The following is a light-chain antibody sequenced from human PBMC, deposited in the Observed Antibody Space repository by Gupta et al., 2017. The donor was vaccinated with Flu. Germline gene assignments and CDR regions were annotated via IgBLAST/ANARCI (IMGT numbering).Light chain of an antibody. Sequence: DIVMTQSPDSLAVSLGERATINCKSSQSVLYSSNSKNCLAWYQQKPGQPPKLLIYWASTLESGVPDRFSASGSGTDFTLTISSLQAEDVAVYYCQQYYSTPYTFGQGTKLEIK. CDR3: QQYYSTPYT. V-gene: IGKV4-1*01. CDR1: QSVLYSSNSKNC. CDR2: WAS. J-gene: IGKJ2*01.